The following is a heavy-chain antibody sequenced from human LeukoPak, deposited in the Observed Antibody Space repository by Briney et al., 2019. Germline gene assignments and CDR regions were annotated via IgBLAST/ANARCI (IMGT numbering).Heavy chain of an antibody. V-gene: IGHV4-59*12. J-gene: IGHJ4*02. CDR1: GGSISSYY. D-gene: IGHD6-19*01. CDR2: GDYSGGT. CDR3: AGERGEEYSSGWYKTNYFYN. Sequence: SETLSLTCTVSGGSISSYYWSWIRQPPGKGLEWIASGDYSGGTYYNPSLESRVAISADMSKNQISLKLTSVTGADTAVYYCAGERGEEYSSGWYKTNYFYNWGQGIRVTVSS.